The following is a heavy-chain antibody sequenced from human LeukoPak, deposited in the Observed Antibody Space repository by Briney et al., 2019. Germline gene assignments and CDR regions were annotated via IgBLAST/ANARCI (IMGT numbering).Heavy chain of an antibody. Sequence: GGSLRLSCATSGFTFSSYGMHWVRQAPGKGLEWVAVIWYDGSNKYYADSVKGRFTISRENSKNTLYLQMNSLRAEGTAVYYCAKDHVTTVPYFDYWGQGTLVTVSS. D-gene: IGHD4-11*01. V-gene: IGHV3-33*06. CDR3: AKDHVTTVPYFDY. CDR1: GFTFSSYG. J-gene: IGHJ4*02. CDR2: IWYDGSNK.